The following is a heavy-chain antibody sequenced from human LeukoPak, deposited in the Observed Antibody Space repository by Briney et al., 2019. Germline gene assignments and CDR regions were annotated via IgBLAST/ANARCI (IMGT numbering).Heavy chain of an antibody. CDR3: ARDRHIAGAGYYFDY. Sequence: PGGSLRLSCTASGFTFSTYPMHWVRQAPGKGLEWVAVVADDGKDKHYVESVKGRFTIPRDNSKNTLYLQMNSLRVEDTAVYYCARDRHIAGAGYYFDYWGQGTLVTVSS. D-gene: IGHD6-19*01. J-gene: IGHJ4*02. CDR2: VADDGKDK. V-gene: IGHV3-30*04. CDR1: GFTFSTYP.